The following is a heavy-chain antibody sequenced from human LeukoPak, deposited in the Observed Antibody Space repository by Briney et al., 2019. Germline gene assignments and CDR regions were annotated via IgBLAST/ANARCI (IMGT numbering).Heavy chain of an antibody. J-gene: IGHJ4*02. Sequence: SVKVSCKASGGTFSSYAISWVRQAPGQGLEWMGRIIPIFGTANYAQKFQGRVTITTDESTSTVYMELSSLRSEDTAVYYCAGDSSGWYYFDYWGQGTLVTVSS. V-gene: IGHV1-69*05. CDR3: AGDSSGWYYFDY. D-gene: IGHD6-19*01. CDR2: IIPIFGTA. CDR1: GGTFSSYA.